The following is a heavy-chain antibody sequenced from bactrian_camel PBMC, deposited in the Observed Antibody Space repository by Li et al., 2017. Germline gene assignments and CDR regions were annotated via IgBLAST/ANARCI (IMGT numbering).Heavy chain of an antibody. CDR2: IYTAGGNA. CDR1: GVTLRHLH. CDR3: AAARLGGLSGAYCLSPLRFAT. D-gene: IGHD2*01. V-gene: IGHV3S40*01. Sequence: VQLVESGGGSVQPGGSLRLSCAASGVTLRHLHLGWFRQGPGKEREGIAAIYTAGGNAYSADSVKGRFTISQDGANNTVYLQMDSLKPEDTATYYCAAARLGGLSGAYCLSPLRFATWGQGTQVTVS. J-gene: IGHJ6*01.